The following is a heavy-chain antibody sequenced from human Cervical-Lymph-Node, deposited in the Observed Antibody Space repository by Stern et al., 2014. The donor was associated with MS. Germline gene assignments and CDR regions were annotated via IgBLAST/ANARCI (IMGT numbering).Heavy chain of an antibody. J-gene: IGHJ4*02. CDR2: ISWNSGSI. Sequence: VQLVESGGGLVQPGRSLRLSCAASGFTFDDYAMHWVRQAPGKGLAWVSGISWNSGSIGYADSVKGRFTISRDNAKNSLYLQMNSLRAEDTALYYCAKDIVGIAAAGCFDYWGQGTLVTVSS. CDR1: GFTFDDYA. D-gene: IGHD6-13*01. CDR3: AKDIVGIAAAGCFDY. V-gene: IGHV3-9*01.